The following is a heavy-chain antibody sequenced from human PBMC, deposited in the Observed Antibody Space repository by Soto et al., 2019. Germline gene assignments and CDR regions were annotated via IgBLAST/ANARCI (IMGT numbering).Heavy chain of an antibody. CDR3: AREDGYCSGGSCHSGGWLEP. J-gene: IGHJ5*02. CDR1: GYTFTTYG. D-gene: IGHD2-15*01. V-gene: IGHV1-18*01. Sequence: ASVKVSCKTSGYTFTTYGVSWVRQAPGQGLERMGWISPYNGNTNYAQRLQGRVTLTTDTSTNTAYMELRSLRPDDTALYYCAREDGYCSGGSCHSGGWLEPWGQGTLVTVSS. CDR2: ISPYNGNT.